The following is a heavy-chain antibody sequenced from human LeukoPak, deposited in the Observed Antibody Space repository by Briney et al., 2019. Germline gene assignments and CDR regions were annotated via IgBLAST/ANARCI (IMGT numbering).Heavy chain of an antibody. V-gene: IGHV3-23*01. CDR3: AKNRGEGSSFPAFDY. D-gene: IGHD6-13*01. J-gene: IGHJ4*02. Sequence: GGSPRLSCAASGLTFSNYAMDGVRQAPGKGLEWVSVITGSAVSTYYADAVKGRFTISRDNSKNTLYLQMNSLRDEDTAVYYCAKNRGEGSSFPAFDYWGQGSLVTVSS. CDR2: ITGSAVST. CDR1: GLTFSNYA.